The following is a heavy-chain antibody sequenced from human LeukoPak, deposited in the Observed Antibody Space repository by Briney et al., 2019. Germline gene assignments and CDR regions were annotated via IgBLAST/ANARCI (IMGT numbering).Heavy chain of an antibody. J-gene: IGHJ3*02. D-gene: IGHD3-22*01. V-gene: IGHV3-74*01. CDR1: GFTFSSYW. Sequence: GGSLRLSCAASGFTFSSYWMDWVRQAPGKGLVWVSGINSDGTMTRYAESVKGRFTISRDSAKSTLYLQMNSLRAEDTAVYYCARVGSTDSPHAFDIWGQGTTVTVSS. CDR3: ARVGSTDSPHAFDI. CDR2: INSDGTMT.